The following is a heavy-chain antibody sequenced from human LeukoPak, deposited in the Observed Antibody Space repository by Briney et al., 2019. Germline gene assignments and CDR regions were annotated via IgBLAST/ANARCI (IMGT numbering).Heavy chain of an antibody. Sequence: SQTLSLTCAISGDSFSSNSAAWNWIRQSPSRGLEWLGRTYYRSKWYNDYAVSVKSRITINPDTSKNQFSLQLNSVTPEDTAVYYCARGWGGSSWYFPLHNWFDPWGQGTLVTVSS. CDR1: GDSFSSNSAA. D-gene: IGHD6-13*01. J-gene: IGHJ5*02. CDR2: TYYRSKWYN. CDR3: ARGWGGSSWYFPLHNWFDP. V-gene: IGHV6-1*01.